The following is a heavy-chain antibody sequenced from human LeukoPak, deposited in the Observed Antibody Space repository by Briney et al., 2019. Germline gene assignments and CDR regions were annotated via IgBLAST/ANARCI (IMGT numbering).Heavy chain of an antibody. J-gene: IGHJ6*02. Sequence: SETLSLTCAVSGGSISSSNWWSWVCQPPGKGLEWIGEIYHSGSTNYNPYLKSRVTISVDKSKNQFSLKLSSVTAADTAVYYCARDWADIVVVPASGMDVWGQGTTVTVSS. V-gene: IGHV4-4*02. CDR3: ARDWADIVVVPASGMDV. D-gene: IGHD2-2*01. CDR1: GGSISSSNW. CDR2: IYHSGST.